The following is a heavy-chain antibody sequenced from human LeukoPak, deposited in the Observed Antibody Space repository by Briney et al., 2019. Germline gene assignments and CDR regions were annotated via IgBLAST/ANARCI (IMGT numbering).Heavy chain of an antibody. CDR2: VNQGGTQK. CDR3: AREHYFYYLDA. Sequence: GGSLRLSCAASGFTFSTQWMSWVRQAPGKGLEWVAVVNQGGTQKYYVDSVKGRFTISRDNAENSLYLQMNSLRAEDTAVYCCAREHYFYYLDAWGKGTTVTVSS. V-gene: IGHV3-7*01. J-gene: IGHJ6*03. CDR1: GFTFSTQW.